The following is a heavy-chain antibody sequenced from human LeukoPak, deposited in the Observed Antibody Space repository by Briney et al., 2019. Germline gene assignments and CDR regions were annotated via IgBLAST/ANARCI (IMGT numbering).Heavy chain of an antibody. J-gene: IGHJ6*02. CDR3: AKDMTPHYCSSTSCYTEDYYYGMDV. Sequence: GGSLRLSCAASGISFSNYWMTWIRQAPEKGLQWVANIKEDGSDKNYVDSVKGRFTISRDNAKNSLYLQMNSLRAEDTALYYCAKDMTPHYCSSTSCYTEDYYYGMDVWGQGTTVTVSS. CDR2: IKEDGSDK. D-gene: IGHD2-2*02. CDR1: GISFSNYW. V-gene: IGHV3-7*03.